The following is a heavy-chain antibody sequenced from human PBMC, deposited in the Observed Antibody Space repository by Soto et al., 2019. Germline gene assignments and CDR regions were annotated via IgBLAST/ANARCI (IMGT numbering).Heavy chain of an antibody. Sequence: PSETLSLTCTVSGGSIRSYYWSWIRQPPGKGLEWIGYIYYSGSTNYNPSLKSRVTISVDTSKNQFSLKLSSVTAADTAVYYCARGGYGDYVRAFDIWGQGTMVTVSS. CDR2: IYYSGST. V-gene: IGHV4-59*01. CDR1: GGSIRSYY. CDR3: ARGGYGDYVRAFDI. J-gene: IGHJ3*02. D-gene: IGHD4-17*01.